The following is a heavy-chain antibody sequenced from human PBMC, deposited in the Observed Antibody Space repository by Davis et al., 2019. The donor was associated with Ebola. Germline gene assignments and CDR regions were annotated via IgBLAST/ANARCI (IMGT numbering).Heavy chain of an antibody. Sequence: GESLKISCAASGFTFTSSAMSWARQAPGKGLEWVSAISGSGDSTYYADSVRGRFTISRDNSKSTLYLQMNSLRAEDTAVYYCAKSEGGTTFGGVMGGQGTLVTVSS. CDR1: GFTFTSSA. J-gene: IGHJ4*02. V-gene: IGHV3-23*01. D-gene: IGHD3-16*01. CDR3: AKSEGGTTFGGVM. CDR2: ISGSGDST.